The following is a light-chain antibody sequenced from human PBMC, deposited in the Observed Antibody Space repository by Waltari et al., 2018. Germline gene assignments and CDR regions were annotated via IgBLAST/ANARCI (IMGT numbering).Light chain of an antibody. CDR2: AAS. J-gene: IGKJ3*01. CDR1: QDSSSW. Sequence: SQMTRSPSSVSASVGDRVPLTCRASQDSSSWLAWYQQKPGKAPKLLIYAASSLQSGVPSRFRGSGSGTDFTLTISSLQPEDFATYYCQQANTSPFTFGHGTKVDIK. CDR3: QQANTSPFT. V-gene: IGKV1D-12*01.